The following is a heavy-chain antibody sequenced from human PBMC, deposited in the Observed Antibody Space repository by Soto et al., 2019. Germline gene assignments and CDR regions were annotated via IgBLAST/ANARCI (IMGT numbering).Heavy chain of an antibody. CDR1: GDSVSSNSAA. D-gene: IGHD3-16*01. CDR3: ARAKLRLGELDWFDP. Sequence: TLSLTCVISGDSVSSNSAAWNWIRQSPSRGLEWLGRTYYRSKWYNDYAVSVKSRITINPDTSKNQFSLQLNSVTPEDTAVYYCARAKLRLGELDWFDPWGQGTLVTVSS. J-gene: IGHJ5*02. CDR2: TYYRSKWYN. V-gene: IGHV6-1*01.